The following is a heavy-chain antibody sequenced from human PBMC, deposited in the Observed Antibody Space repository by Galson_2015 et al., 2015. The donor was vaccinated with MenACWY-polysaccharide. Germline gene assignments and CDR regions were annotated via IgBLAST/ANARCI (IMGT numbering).Heavy chain of an antibody. J-gene: IGHJ4*02. D-gene: IGHD6-19*01. CDR3: ARDHEGGSGWFGD. CDR2: IYSGGST. V-gene: IGHV3-53*01. CDR1: GFTVSSNY. Sequence: SLRLSCAASGFTVSSNYMSWVRQAPGKGLEWVSVIYSGGSTYYADSVKGRFTISRDNSKNTVYLQMNSLKAEDTAVYYCARDHEGGSGWFGDWGQGTLVTVSS.